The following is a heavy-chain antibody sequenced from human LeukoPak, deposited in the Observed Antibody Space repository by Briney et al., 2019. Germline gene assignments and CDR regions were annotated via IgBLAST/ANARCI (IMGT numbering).Heavy chain of an antibody. V-gene: IGHV1-8*03. CDR3: ARAPSGGGHIVVVTAIDN. J-gene: IGHJ4*02. Sequence: ASVKVSCKASGYTFTSYDINWVRQATGQGLEWMGWMNPNSGNTGYAQKFQGRVTITRNTSISTVYMELSRLRSEDTAMYYCARAPSGGGHIVVVTAIDNWGQGTLVTVSS. D-gene: IGHD2-21*02. CDR1: GYTFTSYD. CDR2: MNPNSGNT.